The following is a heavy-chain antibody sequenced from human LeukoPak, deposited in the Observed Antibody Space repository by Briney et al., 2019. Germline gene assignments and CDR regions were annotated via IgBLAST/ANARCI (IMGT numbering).Heavy chain of an antibody. CDR3: ARRWEQASFDI. V-gene: IGHV4-4*02. Sequence: GSLRLSCAASGFTVSSNYMSWVRQPPGKGLEWIGEIHHTGMTNYNPSLKSRVTTSVDRSQNHFSLRLTSVTAADTAVYYCARRWEQASFDIWGQGTEVTVSS. D-gene: IGHD1-26*01. CDR1: GFTVSSNY. CDR2: IHHTGMT. J-gene: IGHJ3*02.